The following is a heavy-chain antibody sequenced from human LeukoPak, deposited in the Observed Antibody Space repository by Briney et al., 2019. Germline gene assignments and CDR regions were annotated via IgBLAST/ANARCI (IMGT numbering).Heavy chain of an antibody. CDR2: ISSSSSYI. CDR1: GFTFSSYS. CDR3: ARVMGAYCGGDRYSAFRFADY. V-gene: IGHV3-21*01. D-gene: IGHD2-21*02. Sequence: GGSLRLSCAASGFTFSSYSMNWVRQAPGKGLERVSSISSSSSYIYYADSVKGRFTISSDNAKNSLYLQMNSLRAEDTAVYYCARVMGAYCGGDRYSAFRFADYWGQGTLVTVSS. J-gene: IGHJ4*02.